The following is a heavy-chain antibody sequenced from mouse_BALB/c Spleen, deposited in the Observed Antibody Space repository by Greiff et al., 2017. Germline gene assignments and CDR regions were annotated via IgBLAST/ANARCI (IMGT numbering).Heavy chain of an antibody. Sequence: EVQLVESGGGLVQPGGSRTLSCAASGFTFSSFGMHWVRQAPEKGLEWVAYISSGSSTIYYADIVKGRYTISRDNPKNNLYLQMSSLKSEDTAMYYCTRGPIYYFDYWGQGTTLTVSS. J-gene: IGHJ2*01. CDR2: ISSGSSTI. D-gene: IGHD6-5*01. CDR1: GFTFSSFG. CDR3: TRGPIYYFDY. V-gene: IGHV5-17*02.